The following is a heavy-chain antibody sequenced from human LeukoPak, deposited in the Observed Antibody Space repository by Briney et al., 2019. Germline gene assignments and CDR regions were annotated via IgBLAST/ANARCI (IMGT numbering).Heavy chain of an antibody. CDR3: ASPTRIAVDGLPHAD. CDR2: ITHSGST. CDR1: GGSFSGYY. V-gene: IGHV4-34*01. D-gene: IGHD6-19*01. J-gene: IGHJ4*02. Sequence: KCSETLSLTCAVYGGSFSGYYWSWIRQPPGKGLEWIGEITHSGSTNYNPSLKSRVTISVDTSKNQFSLKLSSVTAADTAVYYCASPTRIAVDGLPHADWGQGTLVTVSS.